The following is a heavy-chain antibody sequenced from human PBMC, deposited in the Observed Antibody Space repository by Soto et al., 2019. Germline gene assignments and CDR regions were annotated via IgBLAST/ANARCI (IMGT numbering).Heavy chain of an antibody. Sequence: PSETLSLTCAVSGGSISSGGYSWSWIRQPPGKGLEWIGYIYHSGSTYYNPSLKSRVTISVDRSKSQFSLKLSSVTAADTAVYYCASKGDYYDSSGYYYGYFDYWGQGTLVTVSS. D-gene: IGHD3-22*01. CDR1: GGSISSGGYS. CDR3: ASKGDYYDSSGYYYGYFDY. J-gene: IGHJ4*02. V-gene: IGHV4-30-2*01. CDR2: IYHSGST.